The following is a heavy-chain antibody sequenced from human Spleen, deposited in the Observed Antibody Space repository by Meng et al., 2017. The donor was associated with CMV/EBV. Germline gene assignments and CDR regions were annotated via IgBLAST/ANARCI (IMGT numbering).Heavy chain of an antibody. CDR1: YTFTGYY. CDR3: ARPRSTIFGVGRYYFDY. V-gene: IGHV1-2*02. D-gene: IGHD3-3*01. J-gene: IGHJ4*02. Sequence: YTFTGYYMHWVRQAPGQGLEWMGWINPNSGGTNYAQKFQGRVTMTRDTSIGTAYMELSRLRSDDTAVYYCARPRSTIFGVGRYYFDYWGQGTLVTVSS. CDR2: INPNSGGT.